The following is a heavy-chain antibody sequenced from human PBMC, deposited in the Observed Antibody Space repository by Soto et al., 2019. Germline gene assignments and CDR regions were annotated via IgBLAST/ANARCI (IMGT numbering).Heavy chain of an antibody. Sequence: PSETLSLTCTVSGGSISSSSYYWGWIRQPPGKGLEWIGSIYYSGSTYYNPSLKSRVTISVDTSKNQFSLKLSSVTAADTAVYYCARPHYSSSGDYYYGMDVWGHGTTVTVSS. CDR3: ARPHYSSSGDYYYGMDV. V-gene: IGHV4-39*01. CDR2: IYYSGST. CDR1: GGSISSSSYY. D-gene: IGHD6-6*01. J-gene: IGHJ6*02.